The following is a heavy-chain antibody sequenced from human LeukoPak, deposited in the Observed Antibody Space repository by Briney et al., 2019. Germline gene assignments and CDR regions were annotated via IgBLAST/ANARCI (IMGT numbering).Heavy chain of an antibody. CDR3: ARGNVRGYSYGYALGY. CDR2: IYTSGST. V-gene: IGHV4-4*07. CDR1: GGPISSYY. J-gene: IGHJ4*02. D-gene: IGHD5-18*01. Sequence: SETLSLTCTVSGGPISSYYWSWIRQPAGKGLEWIGRIYTSGSTNYNPSLKSRVTISVDTSKNQFSLKLSSVTAADTAVYYCARGNVRGYSYGYALGYWGQGTLVTVSS.